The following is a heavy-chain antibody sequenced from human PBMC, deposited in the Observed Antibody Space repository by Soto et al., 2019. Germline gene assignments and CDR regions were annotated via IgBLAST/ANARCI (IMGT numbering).Heavy chain of an antibody. J-gene: IGHJ5*02. D-gene: IGHD3-3*01. CDR2: ISGSGGST. CDR3: AKDRTISGVPNRGFDP. Sequence: EVQRLESGGGLVQPGGSLRLSCAASGFTFSSYAMSWVRQAPGKGLEWVSAISGSGGSTYYADSVKGRFAISRDNSKNTLYLQMNSLRAEDTAVYYGAKDRTISGVPNRGFDPLGQGTLVTFSS. V-gene: IGHV3-23*01. CDR1: GFTFSSYA.